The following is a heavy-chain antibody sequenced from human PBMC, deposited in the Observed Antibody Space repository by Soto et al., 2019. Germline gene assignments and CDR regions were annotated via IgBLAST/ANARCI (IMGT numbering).Heavy chain of an antibody. V-gene: IGHV4-30-4*01. D-gene: IGHD6-19*01. CDR1: GGSISTYY. CDR2: IYDSGRT. CDR3: ARRMIVAGKENWFEP. J-gene: IGHJ5*02. Sequence: SETLSLTCTVSGGSISTYYWSWIRQPPGKGLEWIGYIYDSGRTYCTPSLKSRVTISIDTSKDQFSLKVNSVTAADTAVYYCARRMIVAGKENWFEPWGQGTLVTGSS.